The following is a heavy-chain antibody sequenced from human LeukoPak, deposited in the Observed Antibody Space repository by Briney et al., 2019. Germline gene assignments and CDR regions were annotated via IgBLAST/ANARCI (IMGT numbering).Heavy chain of an antibody. Sequence: PSETLSLTCTVSGGSISSYYWSWIRQPPGKGLEWIGYIYYSGSTNYNPSLTSRVTISVDTSKNQFSLKLSSVTAADTAVYYCAREVSYGSGSFADYWGQGTLVTVSS. V-gene: IGHV4-59*01. CDR1: GGSISSYY. J-gene: IGHJ4*02. D-gene: IGHD3-10*01. CDR2: IYYSGST. CDR3: AREVSYGSGSFADY.